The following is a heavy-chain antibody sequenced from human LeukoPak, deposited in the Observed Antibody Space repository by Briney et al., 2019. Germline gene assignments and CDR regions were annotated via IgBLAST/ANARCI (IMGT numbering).Heavy chain of an antibody. CDR2: ISNSGGAM. CDR1: GFSFSDYY. J-gene: IGHJ4*02. V-gene: IGHV3-11*04. CDR3: TRAPYHGDYVSWA. Sequence: GGSLRPSCAATGFSFSDYYMNWFRQVPGKGLEWISYISNSGGAMFYADSVKGRFTVSRDNARNSLYLQMTSLRVDDTAVYYCTRAPYHGDYVSWAWGQGTLVTVSS. D-gene: IGHD4-17*01.